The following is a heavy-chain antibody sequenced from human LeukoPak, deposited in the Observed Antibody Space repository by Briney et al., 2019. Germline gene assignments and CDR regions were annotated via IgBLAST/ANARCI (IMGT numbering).Heavy chain of an antibody. CDR3: ARAELLLWFGELFPRTEAFFDY. Sequence: PGGSLRLSCAASRFTFSDYSMNWVRQAPGKGLEWVSTISSSGSSIFYAASVKGRFTISRDNAKNSLYLQMNSLRAEDTAVYYCARAELLLWFGELFPRTEAFFDYWGQGTLVTVSS. CDR2: ISSSGSSI. D-gene: IGHD3-10*01. V-gene: IGHV3-21*01. CDR1: RFTFSDYS. J-gene: IGHJ4*02.